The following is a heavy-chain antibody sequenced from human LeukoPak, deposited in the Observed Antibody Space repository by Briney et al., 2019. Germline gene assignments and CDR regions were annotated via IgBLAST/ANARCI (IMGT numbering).Heavy chain of an antibody. CDR2: INYSGSP. V-gene: IGHV4-34*01. CDR3: ARGVDL. J-gene: IGHJ2*01. Sequence: SETLSLTCGVSSGSLSGYYWRWIRQPPGGGLEWIGEINYSGSPNYNPSLKSRVTISGGTSKKQFSLNLTSVTAADTGVYYCARGVDLWGRGTPVTVSS. CDR1: SGSLSGYY.